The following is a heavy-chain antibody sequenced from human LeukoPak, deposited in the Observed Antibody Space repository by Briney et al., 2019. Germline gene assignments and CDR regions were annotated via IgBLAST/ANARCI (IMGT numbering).Heavy chain of an antibody. D-gene: IGHD6-13*01. CDR3: ARTVRIAAAGTYFDY. V-gene: IGHV1-46*01. Sequence: ASVKVSCKASGYTFTSYYMHWVRQTPGQGLEWMGITNPSGGSTSYAQKFQGRVTMTRDTSTSTVYMELSSLRSEDTAVYYCARTVRIAAAGTYFDYWGQGTLVTVSS. CDR2: TNPSGGST. CDR1: GYTFTSYY. J-gene: IGHJ4*02.